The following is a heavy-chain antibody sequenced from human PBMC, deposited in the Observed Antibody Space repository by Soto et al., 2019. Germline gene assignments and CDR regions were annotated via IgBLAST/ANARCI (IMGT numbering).Heavy chain of an antibody. D-gene: IGHD4-17*01. V-gene: IGHV4-59*08. CDR1: GGSISSYY. CDR2: IYYSGST. CDR3: ARRYGDCFDY. Sequence: PSETLSLTCTVSGGSISSYYWSWIRQPPGKGLEWIGYIYYSGSTNYNPSLKSRVTISVDTSKNQFSLKLSSVTAAGTAVYYCARRYGDCFDYWGQGTLVTVS. J-gene: IGHJ4*02.